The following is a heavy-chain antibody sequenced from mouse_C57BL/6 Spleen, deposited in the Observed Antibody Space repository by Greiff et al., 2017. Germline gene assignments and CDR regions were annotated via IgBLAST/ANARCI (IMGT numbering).Heavy chain of an antibody. V-gene: IGHV1-18*01. CDR1: GYTFTDYN. CDR3: ARYYYGNWYYFDY. J-gene: IGHJ2*01. Sequence: VQLQQSGPELVKPGASVKIPCKASGYTFTDYNMDWVKQSHGKSLEWIGDINPNNGGTIYNQKFKGKATLTVDKSSSTAYMELRSLTSEDTAVYYCARYYYGNWYYFDYWGQGTTLTVSS. CDR2: INPNNGGT. D-gene: IGHD2-1*01.